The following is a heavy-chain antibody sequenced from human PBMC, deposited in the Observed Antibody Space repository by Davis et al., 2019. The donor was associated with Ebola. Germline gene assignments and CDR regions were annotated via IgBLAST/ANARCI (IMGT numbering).Heavy chain of an antibody. D-gene: IGHD6-13*01. CDR3: ARGEIGGIYYGMDV. V-gene: IGHV1-3*01. CDR1: GYTFTSYA. Sequence: ASVKVSCKASGYTFTSYAMHWVRQAPGQRLEWMGWINAGNGNTKYSQKFQGRVTITADKSTSTAYMELSSLRSEDTAVYYCARGEIGGIYYGMDVWGQGTTVTVSS. CDR2: INAGNGNT. J-gene: IGHJ6*02.